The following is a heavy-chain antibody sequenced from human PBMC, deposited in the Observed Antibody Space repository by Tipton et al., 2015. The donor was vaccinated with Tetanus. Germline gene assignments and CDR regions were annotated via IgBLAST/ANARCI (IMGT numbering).Heavy chain of an antibody. CDR3: ARLTCSSPSCYYYYYYYVDV. CDR2: IYYSGST. D-gene: IGHD2-2*01. CDR1: GDSIRSEDYY. V-gene: IGHV4-30-4*01. Sequence: TLSLTCSVSGDSIRSEDYYWGWIRQSPGKGLEWLGYIYYSGSTYNNPSLKSRVSISLDASKNQFSLSLNSVTAADSATYYCARLTCSSPSCYYYYYYYVDVWGTGPPVAVPS. J-gene: IGHJ6*03.